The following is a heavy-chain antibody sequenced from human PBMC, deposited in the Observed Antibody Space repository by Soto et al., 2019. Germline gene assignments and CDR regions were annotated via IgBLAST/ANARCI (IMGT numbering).Heavy chain of an antibody. V-gene: IGHV4-30-2*01. Sequence: QLQLQESGSGLVKPSQTLSLTCAVSGGSISSGGYSWSWIRQPPGKGLEWIGYIYHSGSTYYNPSLTSRVTISVDRSKNQFSLKLTSVTAADTAVYYCARGGFNWGSGSYYNVNKRADFFDYWGQGTLVTVSS. CDR3: ARGGFNWGSGSYYNVNKRADFFDY. CDR2: IYHSGST. CDR1: GGSISSGGYS. J-gene: IGHJ4*02. D-gene: IGHD3-10*01.